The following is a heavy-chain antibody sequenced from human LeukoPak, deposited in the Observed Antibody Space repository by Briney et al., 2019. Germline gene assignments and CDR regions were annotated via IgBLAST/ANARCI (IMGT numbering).Heavy chain of an antibody. CDR3: VRLRRNSDTSGYYYYYDF. J-gene: IGHJ4*02. V-gene: IGHV3-21*01. Sequence: GGSLRLSCAAYVYTLSSFSINWVRQAPGKGLEWVSSISVRSNYIYYADSVRGRFSISRDDARDSLYLQMNSLRAEDTAVYYCVRLRRNSDTSGYYYYYDFWGQGTLVTVSS. D-gene: IGHD3-22*01. CDR2: ISVRSNYI. CDR1: VYTLSSFS.